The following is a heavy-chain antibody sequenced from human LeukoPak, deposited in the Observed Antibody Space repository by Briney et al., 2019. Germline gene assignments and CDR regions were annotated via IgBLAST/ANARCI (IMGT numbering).Heavy chain of an antibody. V-gene: IGHV4-34*01. Sequence: SETLSLTCAVYGGSFSGYYWSWIRQPPGKGLEWIGEINHSGSTNYNSSLKSRVTISVDTAKNQSSLKLSSVTAADTAVYYCARGPSAVAGLSRWGQGTLVTVSS. J-gene: IGHJ4*02. CDR1: GGSFSGYY. CDR3: ARGPSAVAGLSR. D-gene: IGHD6-19*01. CDR2: INHSGST.